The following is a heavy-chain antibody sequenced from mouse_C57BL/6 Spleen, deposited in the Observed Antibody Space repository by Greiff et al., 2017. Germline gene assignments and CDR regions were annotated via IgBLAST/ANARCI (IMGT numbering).Heavy chain of an antibody. J-gene: IGHJ3*01. V-gene: IGHV1-50*01. CDR1: GYTFTSYW. D-gene: IGHD6-1*01. CDR3: AKRDEAY. CDR2: IDPSDSYT. Sequence: QVQLQQPGAELVKPGASVKLSCKASGYTFTSYWMQWVKQRPGQGLEWIGEIDPSDSYTNYNQKFKGKATLTVDTSSSTAYMQLSSLTSEDSAVYYCAKRDEAYWGQGTLVTVSA.